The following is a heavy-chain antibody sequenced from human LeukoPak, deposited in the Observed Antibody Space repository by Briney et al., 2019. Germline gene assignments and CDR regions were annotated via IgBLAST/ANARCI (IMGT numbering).Heavy chain of an antibody. CDR1: GGSFSGYY. CDR2: INHSGST. V-gene: IGHV4-34*01. CDR3: ARSRGGDTFDY. J-gene: IGHJ4*02. Sequence: SETLSLTCAVYGGSFSGYYWSWIRQPPGKGLEWIGEINHSGSTNYNPSLKSRVTISVDTSKNQFSLKLSSVTAADTAVYYCARSRGGDTFDYWGQGTLVTVSS. D-gene: IGHD3-16*01.